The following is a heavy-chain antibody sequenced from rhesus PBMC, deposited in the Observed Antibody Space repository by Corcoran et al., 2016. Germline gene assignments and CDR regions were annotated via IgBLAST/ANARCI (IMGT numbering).Heavy chain of an antibody. J-gene: IGHJ4*01. CDR3: ARDYSGYSYFDY. V-gene: IGHV3S18*01. D-gene: IGHD5-24*01. CDR2: ISYTGGST. CDR1: GFSFSDYY. Sequence: EVQLVESGGGLAKPGGSLRLSCAASGFSFSDYYMYWVRQAPGKGLELVSGISYTGGSTYYADFVEGRFTISRENAKNTLYLQMDSLRAEDTAVYYCARDYSGYSYFDYWGQGVLVTVSS.